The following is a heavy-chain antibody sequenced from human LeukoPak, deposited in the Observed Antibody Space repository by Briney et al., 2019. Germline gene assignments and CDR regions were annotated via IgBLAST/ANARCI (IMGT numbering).Heavy chain of an antibody. V-gene: IGHV3-23*01. CDR1: GFTFNSYT. J-gene: IGHJ4*02. Sequence: PGGSLRLSCAASGFTFNSYTMTWVRQAPGKGLECVSTISGSGGRTYYADSVKGRFTISRDNSKNTLYLQMNSLRVEDTAVYYCARVSSYCSSNSCPYDYWGRGTLVTVSS. CDR2: ISGSGGRT. CDR3: ARVSSYCSSNSCPYDY. D-gene: IGHD2-2*01.